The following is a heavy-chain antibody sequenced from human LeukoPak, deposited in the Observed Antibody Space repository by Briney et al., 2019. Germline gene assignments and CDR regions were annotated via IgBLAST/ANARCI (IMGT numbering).Heavy chain of an antibody. CDR2: IFTSGST. Sequence: PSETLSLTCTVSGGSISSYYWSWIRQPPGKGLEWIGYIFTSGSTNYNPSLRSRVTISVDTSENQFSLKLSSVTAADTAVYYCARRGPRSTYFDYWGRGTLVTVSS. D-gene: IGHD2-21*01. V-gene: IGHV4-4*09. CDR1: GGSISSYY. J-gene: IGHJ4*02. CDR3: ARRGPRSTYFDY.